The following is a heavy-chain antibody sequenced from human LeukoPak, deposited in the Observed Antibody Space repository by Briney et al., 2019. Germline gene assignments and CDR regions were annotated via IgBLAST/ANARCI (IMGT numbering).Heavy chain of an antibody. CDR2: INHSGST. CDR1: GGSFSGYY. Sequence: SETLSLTCAVYGGSFSGYYWSWIRQPPGKGLEWIGEINHSGSTNYNPSLKSRVTISVDTSKNQFSLKLSSVTAADTAVYYCARKTGEIVVADYWGQGTLVTDSS. V-gene: IGHV4-34*01. J-gene: IGHJ4*02. CDR3: ARKTGEIVVADY. D-gene: IGHD3-22*01.